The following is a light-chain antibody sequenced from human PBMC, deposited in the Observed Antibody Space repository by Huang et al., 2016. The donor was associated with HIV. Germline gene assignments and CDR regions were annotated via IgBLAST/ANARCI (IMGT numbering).Light chain of an antibody. V-gene: IGKV1-39*01. CDR3: QQSYSAPRT. CDR2: GAS. CDR1: QNNNSY. Sequence: DIQMTQFPSSLSASVGDRVTITCRASQNNNSYLNWYQQKPGKAPQLLIYGASRLESGVPARVRGNGSGTEFTLSISSRQPEDLATYYCQQSYSAPRTFGQGTNLDLK. J-gene: IGKJ2*01.